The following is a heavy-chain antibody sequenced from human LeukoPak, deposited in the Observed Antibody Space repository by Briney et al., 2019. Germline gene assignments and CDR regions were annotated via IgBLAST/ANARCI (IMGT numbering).Heavy chain of an antibody. CDR1: GVSISSNTFS. D-gene: IGHD1-26*01. CDR3: ASWSIVGAPLTGDY. Sequence: SETLSLTCNVSGVSISSNTFSWGWIRQPPGKGLEWIGNIYYTGSTYYNPSLTSRVTISIDTSRNQFSLHLSSVTAADTAVYYCASWSIVGAPLTGDYWGQGTLVTVSS. CDR2: IYYTGST. V-gene: IGHV4-39*07. J-gene: IGHJ4*02.